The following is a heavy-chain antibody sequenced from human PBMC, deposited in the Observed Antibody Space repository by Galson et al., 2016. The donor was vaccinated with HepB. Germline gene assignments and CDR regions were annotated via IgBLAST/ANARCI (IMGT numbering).Heavy chain of an antibody. CDR3: ARGSGYCSSTSCYAGPFEY. CDR2: IYHSGNA. V-gene: IGHV4-31*03. J-gene: IGHJ4*02. D-gene: IGHD2-2*01. CDR1: GGSISSGAGYY. Sequence: TLSLTCTVSGGSISSGAGYYWNWIRQHPGKGLEWIGYIYHSGNAHYNPSLKSRVTISVDTSKDQFSLKLTSVTAADTAVYYCARGSGYCSSTSCYAGPFEYWGQGTLVTVSS.